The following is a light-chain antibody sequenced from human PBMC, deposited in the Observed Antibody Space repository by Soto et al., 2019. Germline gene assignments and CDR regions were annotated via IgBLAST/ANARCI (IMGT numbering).Light chain of an antibody. J-gene: IGLJ1*01. CDR1: SSHIGSNS. CDR3: AAWDDSLNGLYV. CDR2: STS. Sequence: QSVLNQPPSASGAPGQGVTITCSGSSSHIGSNSVNWYQQLPGTAPKLLVYSTSQRPSGVPDRFSGSKSGTSASLAISALQSEDEADYFCAAWDDSLNGLYVFGTGTKVTVL. V-gene: IGLV1-44*01.